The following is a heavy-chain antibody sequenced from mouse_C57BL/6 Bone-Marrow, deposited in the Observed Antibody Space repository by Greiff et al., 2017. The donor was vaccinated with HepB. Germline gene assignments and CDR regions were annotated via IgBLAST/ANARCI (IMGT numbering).Heavy chain of an antibody. J-gene: IGHJ4*01. CDR2: IDPENGDT. Sequence: EVQLQQSGAELVRPGASVKLSCTASGFNIKDDYMHWVKQRPEQGLEWIGWIDPENGDTEYASKFKGKATITSDTSSNTAYLQLSSLTSEDTAVYYCTTITTVVVYYAMDYWGQGNSVTVSS. D-gene: IGHD1-1*01. V-gene: IGHV14-4*01. CDR1: GFNIKDDY. CDR3: TTITTVVVYYAMDY.